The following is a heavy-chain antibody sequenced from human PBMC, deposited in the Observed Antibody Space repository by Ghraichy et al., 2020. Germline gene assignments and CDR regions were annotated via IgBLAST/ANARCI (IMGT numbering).Heavy chain of an antibody. J-gene: IGHJ4*02. D-gene: IGHD3-22*01. Sequence: SGPTLVKPTQTLTLTCTFSGFSLSTNGMCVSWIRQPPGKALEWLARIDWDDDKYYSTSLKTRLTISKDTSKNQVVLTMTNMDPVDTATYYCARTYYYDSSDYYKCFDYWGQGTLVTVSS. CDR3: ARTYYYDSSDYYKCFDY. CDR1: GFSLSTNGMC. CDR2: IDWDDDK. V-gene: IGHV2-70*11.